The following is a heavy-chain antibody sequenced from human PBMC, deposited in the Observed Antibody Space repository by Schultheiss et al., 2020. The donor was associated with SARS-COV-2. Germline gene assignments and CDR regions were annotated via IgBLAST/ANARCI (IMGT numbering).Heavy chain of an antibody. V-gene: IGHV1-18*01. CDR1: GYTFTSYG. J-gene: IGHJ3*02. D-gene: IGHD2-15*01. CDR2: ISAYNGNT. CDR3: ARDADIVVVVAATTDAFDI. Sequence: ASVKVSCKASGYTFTSYGISWVRQAPGQGLEWMGWISAYNGNTNYAQKLQGRVTMTTDTSISTAYMELSRLRSDDTAVYYCARDADIVVVVAATTDAFDIWGQGTMVTVS.